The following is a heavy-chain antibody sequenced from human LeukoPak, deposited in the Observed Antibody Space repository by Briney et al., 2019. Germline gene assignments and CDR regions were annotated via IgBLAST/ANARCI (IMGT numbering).Heavy chain of an antibody. CDR1: GFTFSSYA. D-gene: IGHD4-23*01. CDR2: ISYDGSNK. V-gene: IGHV3-30-3*01. CDR3: ARGLRYGGKPGH. J-gene: IGHJ1*01. Sequence: GGSLRLSCAASGFTFSSYAMHWVRQAPGKGLEWVAVISYDGSNKYYADSVKGRFTISRDNSKNTLYLQMNSLRAEDTAVYYCARGLRYGGKPGHWGQGTLVTVSS.